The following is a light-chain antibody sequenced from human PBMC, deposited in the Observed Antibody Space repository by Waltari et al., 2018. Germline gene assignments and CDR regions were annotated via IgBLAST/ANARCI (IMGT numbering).Light chain of an antibody. CDR1: SSDVGGYNL. V-gene: IGLV2-23*02. CDR3: SSFAGGKTWV. Sequence: QSALTQPASVSGSPGQSITISCSGTSSDVGGYNLVSWYRHHPGRAPRLIIYEVTKRPSGVSNRFSGSKAGNTASLTISGLQAEDELDYYCSSFAGGKTWVFGGGTKLTVL. J-gene: IGLJ3*02. CDR2: EVT.